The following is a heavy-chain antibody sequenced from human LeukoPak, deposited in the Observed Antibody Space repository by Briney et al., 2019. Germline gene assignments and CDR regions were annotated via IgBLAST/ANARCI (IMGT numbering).Heavy chain of an antibody. V-gene: IGHV3-33*01. CDR2: IWYDGSNK. J-gene: IGHJ4*02. Sequence: GGSLRLSCAASGFTFSSYGMHWVRQAPGKGLEWVAVIWYDGSNKYYADSVKGRFTISRDSSKNTLYLQMNSLRAEDTAVYYCARAGDYGDAGFDYWGQGTLVTVSS. D-gene: IGHD4-17*01. CDR3: ARAGDYGDAGFDY. CDR1: GFTFSSYG.